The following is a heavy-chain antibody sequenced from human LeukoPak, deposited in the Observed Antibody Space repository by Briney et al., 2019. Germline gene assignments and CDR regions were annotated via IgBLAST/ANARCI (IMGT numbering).Heavy chain of an antibody. CDR1: GGSISNYY. J-gene: IGHJ4*02. V-gene: IGHV4-59*01. CDR3: ARDRIHYFDY. CDR2: IYYSGST. Sequence: SETLSLTCTVSGGSISNYYWSWIRQPPGKGLEWIGYIYYSGSTNYNPSLKSRVTISVDTSKNQFSLKLSSVTAADTAVYYCARDRIHYFDYWGQGTLDTVSS.